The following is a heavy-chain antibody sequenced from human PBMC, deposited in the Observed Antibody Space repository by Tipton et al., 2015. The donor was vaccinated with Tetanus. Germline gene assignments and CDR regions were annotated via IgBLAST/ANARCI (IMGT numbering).Heavy chain of an antibody. Sequence: GSLRLSCAASGFTFDDYTMHWVRQAPGKGLEWVSLISWDGGSTYYADSVKGRFTISRDNSKNSLYLQMNSLRTEDTALYYCAKDQFGAYVDTAMANPLDYWGQGTLVTVSS. J-gene: IGHJ4*02. CDR1: GFTFDDYT. CDR2: ISWDGGST. CDR3: AKDQFGAYVDTAMANPLDY. D-gene: IGHD5-18*01. V-gene: IGHV3-43*01.